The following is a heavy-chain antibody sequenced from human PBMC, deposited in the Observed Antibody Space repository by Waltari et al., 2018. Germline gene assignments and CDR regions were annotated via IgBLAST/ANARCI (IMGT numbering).Heavy chain of an antibody. D-gene: IGHD2-21*02. Sequence: QVQLVQSGAEVKKPGASVKVSCKASGYTFTGHYMHWVRQAPGQGLEWMGWINPNSGGTNYAQKFQGWVTMTRDTSISTAYMELSRLRSDDTAVYYCAREERDLTVVTPYFQHWGQGTLVTVSS. CDR1: GYTFTGHY. CDR2: INPNSGGT. V-gene: IGHV1-2*04. CDR3: AREERDLTVVTPYFQH. J-gene: IGHJ1*01.